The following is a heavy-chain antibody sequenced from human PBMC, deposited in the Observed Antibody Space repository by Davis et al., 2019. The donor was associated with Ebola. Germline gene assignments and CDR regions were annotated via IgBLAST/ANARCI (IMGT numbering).Heavy chain of an antibody. CDR3: AREREGDSSGYYDGWFDP. J-gene: IGHJ5*02. D-gene: IGHD3-22*01. Sequence: GESLKISCAASGFTFSSYEMNWVRQAPGKGLEWVSYISSSGSTIYYADSVKGRFTISRDNAKNSLYLQMNSLRAEDTAVYYCAREREGDSSGYYDGWFDPWGQGTLVTVSS. CDR1: GFTFSSYE. CDR2: ISSSGSTI. V-gene: IGHV3-48*03.